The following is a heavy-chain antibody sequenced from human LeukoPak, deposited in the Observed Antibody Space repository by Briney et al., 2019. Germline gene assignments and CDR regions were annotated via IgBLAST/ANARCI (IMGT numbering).Heavy chain of an antibody. CDR3: ARDESSGDFWSGYFDAFDM. CDR2: IKQDGSEK. V-gene: IGHV3-7*01. D-gene: IGHD3-3*01. J-gene: IGHJ3*02. CDR1: GFTFSSYW. Sequence: GGSLRLSCAASGFTFSSYWMTWVRQAPWKGLEWVANIKQDGSEKYYVDSVKGRFTISRDNAKNSLYLQMNSLRAEDTAVYYCARDESSGDFWSGYFDAFDMWGQGTMVTVSS.